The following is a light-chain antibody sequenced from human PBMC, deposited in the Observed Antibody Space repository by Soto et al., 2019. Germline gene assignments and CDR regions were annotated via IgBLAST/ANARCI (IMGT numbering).Light chain of an antibody. Sequence: IQMTQSPSSVSESVGDRVTITCRASQSIGTWLAWFQQKPGKAPKLLIYSASSLQSGVPSRFSGSGSGTDFTLTISSLQPEDVATYYCQQANSFWFTFGGGTKVEIK. V-gene: IGKV1-12*01. CDR1: QSIGTW. J-gene: IGKJ4*01. CDR3: QQANSFWFT. CDR2: SAS.